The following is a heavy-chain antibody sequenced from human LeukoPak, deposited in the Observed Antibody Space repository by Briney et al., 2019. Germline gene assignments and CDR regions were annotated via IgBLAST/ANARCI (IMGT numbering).Heavy chain of an antibody. CDR2: ISGSGGST. Sequence: GGSLRLSCGASGFTFSSYSMNWVRQAPGKGLEWVSTISGSGGSTYYADSVKGRFTISRDNSKNTLFLQMNSLRADDTAVYFCAKDQKSIAATGYDYWGQGTLVTVSS. V-gene: IGHV3-23*01. D-gene: IGHD6-13*01. CDR3: AKDQKSIAATGYDY. J-gene: IGHJ4*02. CDR1: GFTFSSYS.